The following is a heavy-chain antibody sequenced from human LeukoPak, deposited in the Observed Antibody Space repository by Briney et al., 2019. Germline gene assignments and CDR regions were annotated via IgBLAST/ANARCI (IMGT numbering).Heavy chain of an antibody. D-gene: IGHD6-19*01. CDR1: GYTFTSYD. CDR3: ARGGLVYYYYGMDV. CDR2: MNPNSGNT. Sequence: GASVKVSRKASGYTFTSYDINWVRQATGQGLEWMGWMNPNSGNTGYAQKFQGRVTMTRNTSISTAYMELSSLRSEDTAVYYCARGGLVYYYYGMDVWGQGTTVTVSS. J-gene: IGHJ6*02. V-gene: IGHV1-8*01.